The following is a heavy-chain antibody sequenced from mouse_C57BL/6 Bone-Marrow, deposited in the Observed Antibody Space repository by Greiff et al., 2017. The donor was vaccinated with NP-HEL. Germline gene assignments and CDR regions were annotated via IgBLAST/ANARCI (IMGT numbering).Heavy chain of an antibody. CDR2: IRNKANGYTT. Sequence: EVKVVESGGGLVQPGGSLSLSCAASGFTFTDYYMSWVRQPPGKALEWLGFIRNKANGYTTEYSASVKGRFTISRDNSQSILYLQMNALRAEDSATYYCARYDYGSSYVPYWYFDVWGTGTTVTVSS. J-gene: IGHJ1*03. CDR1: GFTFTDYY. D-gene: IGHD1-1*01. V-gene: IGHV7-3*01. CDR3: ARYDYGSSYVPYWYFDV.